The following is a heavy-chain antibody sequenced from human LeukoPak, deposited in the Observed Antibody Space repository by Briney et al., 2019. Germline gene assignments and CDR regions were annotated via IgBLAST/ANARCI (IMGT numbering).Heavy chain of an antibody. CDR1: GFTVSSNY. V-gene: IGHV3-69-1*01. Sequence: GGSLRLSCAASGFTVSSNYMSWVRQAPGKGLEWVSYISSSSTIYYADSVKGRFTISRDNAKNSLYLQMNSLRAEDTAVYYCARNDEVGAFDIWGQGTMVTVSS. CDR2: ISSSSTI. D-gene: IGHD1-1*01. CDR3: ARNDEVGAFDI. J-gene: IGHJ3*02.